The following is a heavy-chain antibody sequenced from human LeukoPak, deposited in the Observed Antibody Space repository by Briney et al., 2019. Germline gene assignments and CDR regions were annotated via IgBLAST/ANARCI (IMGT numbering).Heavy chain of an antibody. CDR1: GFTFSSYA. CDR3: AKDRPGRGVPAAMSSDLSWDYYYYMDV. D-gene: IGHD2-2*01. J-gene: IGHJ6*03. CDR2: ISGSGGST. Sequence: TGGSLRLSCAASGFTFSSYAMSWVRQAPGKGLEWVSAISGSGGSTYYADSVKGRFTISRDNSKNTLYLQMNSLRAEDTAVYYCAKDRPGRGVPAAMSSDLSWDYYYYMDVWGKGTTVTVSS. V-gene: IGHV3-23*01.